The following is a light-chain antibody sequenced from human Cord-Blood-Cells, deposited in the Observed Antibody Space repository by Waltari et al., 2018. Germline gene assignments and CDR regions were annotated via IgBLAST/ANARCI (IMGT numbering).Light chain of an antibody. Sequence: EIVLTQSPGTLSLSPGERATLSCRASQSGSSSYLAWYQQKPGQAPRLLIYGASSRATGIPYRFSGSVSGTDFTLTISRLEPEDFAVYYCQQYVSSPRFTFGGGTKVEIK. CDR1: QSGSSSY. CDR3: QQYVSSPRFT. J-gene: IGKJ4*01. CDR2: GAS. V-gene: IGKV3-20*01.